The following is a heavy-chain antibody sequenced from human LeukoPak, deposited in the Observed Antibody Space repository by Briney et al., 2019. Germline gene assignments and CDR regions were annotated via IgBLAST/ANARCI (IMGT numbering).Heavy chain of an antibody. D-gene: IGHD2-2*02. V-gene: IGHV1-2*02. CDR3: ARDSCSSTSCYMVDY. CDR2: INPNSGGT. CDR1: GYTFTSYG. J-gene: IGHJ4*02. Sequence: GASVKVSCKASGYTFTSYGISWVRQAPGQGLEWMGWINPNSGGTNYAQKFQGRVTMTRDTSISTAYMELSRLRSDDTAVYYCARDSCSSTSCYMVDYWGQGTLVTVSS.